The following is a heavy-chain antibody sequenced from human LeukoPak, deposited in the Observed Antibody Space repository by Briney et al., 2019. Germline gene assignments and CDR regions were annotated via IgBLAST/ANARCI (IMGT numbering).Heavy chain of an antibody. J-gene: IGHJ4*02. CDR3: ARAAVWDYYDSSGPRGFDY. V-gene: IGHV1-2*02. CDR1: GYTFTGYY. CDR2: INPNSGGT. D-gene: IGHD3-22*01. Sequence: ASVKVSCKASGYTFTGYYMHWVRQAPGQGLEWMGWINPNSGGTNYAQKFQGRVTMTRGTSISTAYMELSRLRSDDTAVYYCARAAVWDYYDSSGPRGFDYWGQGTLVTVSS.